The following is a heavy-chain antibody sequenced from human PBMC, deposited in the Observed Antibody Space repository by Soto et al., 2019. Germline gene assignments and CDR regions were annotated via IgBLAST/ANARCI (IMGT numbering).Heavy chain of an antibody. V-gene: IGHV3-48*01. D-gene: IGHD3-22*01. CDR2: IGGVGSAR. J-gene: IGHJ4*02. CDR1: GFTFSSFS. Sequence: GGSLRLSCEASGFTFSSFSMNWVRQAPGKGLEWVSYIGGVGSARYYADSVKGRFTISRDNAKNSVYLQMNSLRVEDTAIYYCARDLGDYDSTGYFDSWGQGTLVTGSS. CDR3: ARDLGDYDSTGYFDS.